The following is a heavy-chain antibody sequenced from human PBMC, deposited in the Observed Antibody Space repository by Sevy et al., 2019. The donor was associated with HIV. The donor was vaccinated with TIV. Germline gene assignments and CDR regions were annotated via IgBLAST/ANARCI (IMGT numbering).Heavy chain of an antibody. CDR2: ISGSGTRT. CDR1: GFSFDSYG. D-gene: IGHD3-22*01. J-gene: IGHJ6*03. CDR3: AKGGGGHYDPDEIGYYFYYYNMDV. V-gene: IGHV3-23*01. Sequence: GGSLRLSCAVSGFSFDSYGMTWVRQAPGKGLEWVSGISGSGTRTYYADSVKGRFIISRDNSKNTLYLQMNSLRSEDQALYYCAKGGGGHYDPDEIGYYFYYYNMDVWGKGTTVTVSS.